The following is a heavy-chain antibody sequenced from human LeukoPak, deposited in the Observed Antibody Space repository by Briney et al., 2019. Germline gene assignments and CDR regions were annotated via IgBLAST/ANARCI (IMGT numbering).Heavy chain of an antibody. CDR2: IYPGDSDT. V-gene: IGHV5-51*01. D-gene: IGHD1-26*01. Sequence: GDSLKISCRGSGYSFTSHWIGWVRQMPGKGLEWMGIIYPGDSDTRYSPSFQGQVTISADTSISTAYMQWSSLRASDSAMYYCARYRDAFDIWGQGTMVTVSS. J-gene: IGHJ3*02. CDR3: ARYRDAFDI. CDR1: GYSFTSHW.